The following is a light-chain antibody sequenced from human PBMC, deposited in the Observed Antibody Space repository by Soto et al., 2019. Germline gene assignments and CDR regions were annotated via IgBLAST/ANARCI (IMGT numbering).Light chain of an antibody. Sequence: EVLMTQAPATLSVSPGERATLSCRASQSVTTNMAWYQQKPGQAPRLLIYGASTRATGIPARLSGSGSGTMFTLTISSPHSEDYPLYYCQQYNNWPTFGQGTKVDIK. CDR3: QQYNNWPT. J-gene: IGKJ1*01. CDR2: GAS. V-gene: IGKV3-15*01. CDR1: QSVTTN.